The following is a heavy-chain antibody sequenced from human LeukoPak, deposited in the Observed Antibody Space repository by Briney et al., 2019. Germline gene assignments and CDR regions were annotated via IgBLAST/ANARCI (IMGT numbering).Heavy chain of an antibody. CDR1: GGSINSSSHY. CDR3: ARQLWFGESRNYYMDV. CDR2: IYYRGNT. V-gene: IGHV4-39*01. Sequence: SETLSLTCTVSGGSINSSSHYWGWIRQPPGKGLEWIGSIYYRGNTDYNPSLKSRITISVDTSKNQFSLQLSSVTAADTAVYSCARQLWFGESRNYYMDVWGKGTTVTISS. D-gene: IGHD3-10*01. J-gene: IGHJ6*03.